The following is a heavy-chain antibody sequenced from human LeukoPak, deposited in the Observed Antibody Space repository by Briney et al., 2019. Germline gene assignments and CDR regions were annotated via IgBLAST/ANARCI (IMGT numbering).Heavy chain of an antibody. V-gene: IGHV4-59*01. CDR3: ARYYYDSSGYYSYFDY. D-gene: IGHD3-22*01. CDR2: IYYSGST. J-gene: IGHJ4*02. CDR1: GGSISSYY. Sequence: SETLSLTCTVSGGSISSYYWSWLRHPPRKGREWIGYIYYSGSTNYNPSLKSRVAISVDTSKNQFSLKLSSVAAAETAVYYCARYYYDSSGYYSYFDYWRRGTLVTVSS.